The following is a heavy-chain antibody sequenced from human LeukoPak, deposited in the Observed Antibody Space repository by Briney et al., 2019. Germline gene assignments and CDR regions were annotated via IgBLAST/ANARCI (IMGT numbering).Heavy chain of an antibody. J-gene: IGHJ5*02. Sequence: GGSLRLSCAASGFTFSSYGMHWVRQAPGKGLEWVSSISSSSYIYYADSVKGRFTISRDNAKNSLYLQMNSLRAEDTAVYYCARGGSSSSGWFDPWGQGTLVTVSS. CDR3: ARGGSSSSGWFDP. D-gene: IGHD6-6*01. CDR1: GFTFSSYG. V-gene: IGHV3-21*01. CDR2: ISSSSYI.